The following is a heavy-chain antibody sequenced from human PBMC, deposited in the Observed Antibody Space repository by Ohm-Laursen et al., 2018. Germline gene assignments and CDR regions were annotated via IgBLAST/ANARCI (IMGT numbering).Heavy chain of an antibody. CDR3: ARDKYSQTY. J-gene: IGHJ4*02. Sequence: SLRLSCAAFGFTFSDYYMSWIRQAPGKGLVWVSRINSDGSSTSYADSVKGRFTISRDNAKNTLYLQMNSLRAEDTAVYYCARDKYSQTYWGQGTLVTVSS. V-gene: IGHV3-74*01. CDR2: INSDGSST. CDR1: GFTFSDYY. D-gene: IGHD2-21*01.